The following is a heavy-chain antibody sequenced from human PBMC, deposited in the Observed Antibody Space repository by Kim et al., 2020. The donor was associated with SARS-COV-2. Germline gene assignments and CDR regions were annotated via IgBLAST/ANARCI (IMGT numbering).Heavy chain of an antibody. D-gene: IGHD1-1*01. CDR2: ISYTGST. Sequence: SETLSLTCTVSGDSISSYYWSWIRQSPGEGLEWLGHISYTGSTETNPSLKSRVTISVGTSKTQFSLILRYVTAADTAVYYCARRRTGTSPFDIWGQGTMV. CDR1: GDSISSYY. J-gene: IGHJ3*02. V-gene: IGHV4-59*08. CDR3: ARRRTGTSPFDI.